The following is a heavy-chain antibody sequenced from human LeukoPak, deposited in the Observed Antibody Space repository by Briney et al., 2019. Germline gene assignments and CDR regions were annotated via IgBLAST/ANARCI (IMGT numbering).Heavy chain of an antibody. D-gene: IGHD6-13*01. CDR1: GFTFSSYG. CDR2: IQYDGSKT. CDR3: SPLVPFDY. Sequence: GGSLRLSCAASGFTFSSYGMHWVRQTPGKGLEWVAFIQYDGSKTYYTGSVKGRFTISRDNSKNTLWLQMNSLRPEDTALYYCSPLVPFDYWGQGTLVTVSS. J-gene: IGHJ4*02. V-gene: IGHV3-30*02.